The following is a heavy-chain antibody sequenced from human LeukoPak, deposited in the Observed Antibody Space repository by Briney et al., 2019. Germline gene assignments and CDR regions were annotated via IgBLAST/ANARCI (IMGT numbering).Heavy chain of an antibody. Sequence: KSSETLSLTCAVYGGSFSGYYWSWIRQPPGKGLEWIGEINHSGSTNYNPSLKSRVTISVDTSKNQFSLKLSSVTAADTAVYYCARQELTWGQGTLVTVSS. J-gene: IGHJ4*02. CDR2: INHSGST. CDR3: ARQELT. V-gene: IGHV4-34*01. CDR1: GGSFSGYY. D-gene: IGHD3-9*01.